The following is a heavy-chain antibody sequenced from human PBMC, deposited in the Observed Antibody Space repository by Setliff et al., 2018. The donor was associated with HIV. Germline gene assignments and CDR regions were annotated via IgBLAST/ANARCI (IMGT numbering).Heavy chain of an antibody. D-gene: IGHD3-22*01. CDR2: IYYSGRT. J-gene: IGHJ4*02. Sequence: SETLSLTCTVSGYSISSGYYWGWIRQPPGKGLEWIGSIYYSGRTYYNPSLKSRVTISVDTSKNQLYLKLSSVTAADTAVYYCARVGWDYYDSSGVGEFDYWGQGTLVTVAS. V-gene: IGHV4-38-2*02. CDR1: GYSISSGYY. CDR3: ARVGWDYYDSSGVGEFDY.